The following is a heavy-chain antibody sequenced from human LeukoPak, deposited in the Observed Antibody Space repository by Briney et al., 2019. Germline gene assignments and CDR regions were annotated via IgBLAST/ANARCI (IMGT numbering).Heavy chain of an antibody. CDR1: GSSFTSYW. CDR2: IFPADSDT. D-gene: IGHD3-22*01. J-gene: IGHJ3*02. Sequence: GESLKISCQGSGSSFTSYWIGWVRQLPGKGREWMGIIFPADSDTKYSPSFRGQVTISADQSINTAYLKWTSLTASDTAMYYCARHFVNYYHSSGYYYDAFDIWGQGTMVTVSS. CDR3: ARHFVNYYHSSGYYYDAFDI. V-gene: IGHV5-51*01.